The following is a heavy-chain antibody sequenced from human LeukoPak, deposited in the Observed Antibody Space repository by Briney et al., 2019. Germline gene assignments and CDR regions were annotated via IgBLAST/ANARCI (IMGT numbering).Heavy chain of an antibody. D-gene: IGHD3-3*01. CDR1: GYTFTSYY. CDR3: ARRHATGADDFWSGYFDY. V-gene: IGHV1-46*01. Sequence: GASVKVSCKASGYTFTSYYMHWVRQAPGQGLEWMGIINPSGGSTSYAQKFQGRVTMTRDTSTSTVYMELSSLRSEDTAVYYCARRHATGADDFWSGYFDYWGQGTLVTVSS. CDR2: INPSGGST. J-gene: IGHJ4*02.